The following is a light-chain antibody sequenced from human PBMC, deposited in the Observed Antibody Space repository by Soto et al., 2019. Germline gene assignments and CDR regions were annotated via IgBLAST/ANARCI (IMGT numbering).Light chain of an antibody. CDR2: TAS. V-gene: IGKV1-9*01. CDR1: QGISSN. CDR3: QQLNSYPIT. Sequence: IQFTQSPSSVSASIGDRVTITCRASQGISSNLAWYQQKPGKAPKLLIYTASTLQSGVPSRFSGSGSGTDFTLTISRLQPEDFATYYCQQLNSYPITFGQGTRLEIK. J-gene: IGKJ5*01.